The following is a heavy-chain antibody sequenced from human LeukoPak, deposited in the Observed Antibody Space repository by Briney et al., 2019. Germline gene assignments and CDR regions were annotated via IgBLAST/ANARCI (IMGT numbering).Heavy chain of an antibody. Sequence: GGSLRLSCAASGFTFSSYAMHWVRQAPGKGLERVAVISYDGSNKYYADSVKGRFTISRDNSKNTLYLQMNSLRAEDTAVYYCAREERTYYYDSSGHDAFDIWGQGTMVTVSS. V-gene: IGHV3-30*04. CDR2: ISYDGSNK. D-gene: IGHD3-22*01. J-gene: IGHJ3*02. CDR3: AREERTYYYDSSGHDAFDI. CDR1: GFTFSSYA.